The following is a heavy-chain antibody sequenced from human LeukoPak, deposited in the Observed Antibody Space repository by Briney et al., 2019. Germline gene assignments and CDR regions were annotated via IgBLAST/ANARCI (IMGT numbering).Heavy chain of an antibody. Sequence: GGSLRLSCAASGFTFSSYSMNWVRQAPGKGLEWVSSISSGSSYIYYADSVKGRFTISRDNAKNSLYLQMNSLRAEDTAVYYCARVKGSPSSTFYFDYWGQGTLVTVSS. CDR1: GFTFSSYS. J-gene: IGHJ4*02. D-gene: IGHD6-6*01. V-gene: IGHV3-21*01. CDR2: ISSGSSYI. CDR3: ARVKGSPSSTFYFDY.